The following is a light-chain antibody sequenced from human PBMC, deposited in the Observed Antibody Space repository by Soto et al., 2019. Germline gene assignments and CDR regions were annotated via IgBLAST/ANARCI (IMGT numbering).Light chain of an antibody. Sequence: QSVLTQPPSASGTPGQRVTISCTGSSSDIGSNNVNWYQQLPGTAPKLLIYNSDQRPSGVPDRVSGSKSGTSASLEISGLQYEDEADYYCTTWDGSLNGRVFGGGTKLTVL. CDR1: SSDIGSNN. J-gene: IGLJ3*02. V-gene: IGLV1-44*01. CDR3: TTWDGSLNGRV. CDR2: NSD.